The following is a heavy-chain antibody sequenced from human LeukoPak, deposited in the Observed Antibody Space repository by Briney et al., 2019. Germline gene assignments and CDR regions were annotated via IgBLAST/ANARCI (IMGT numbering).Heavy chain of an antibody. D-gene: IGHD3-10*01. Sequence: SVKVSCKASGGTFSSYAISWVRQAPGQGLEWMGGIIPIFGTANYAQKFQGRVTITADESTSTAYMELSSLRSDDTAVYYCASPPSGDGGSFEYWGQGTLVTVSS. CDR3: ASPPSGDGGSFEY. J-gene: IGHJ4*02. CDR1: GGTFSSYA. V-gene: IGHV1-69*01. CDR2: IIPIFGTA.